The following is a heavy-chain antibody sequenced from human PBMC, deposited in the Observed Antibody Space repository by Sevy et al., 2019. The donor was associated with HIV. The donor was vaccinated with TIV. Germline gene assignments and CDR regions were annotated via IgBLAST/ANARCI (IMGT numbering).Heavy chain of an antibody. CDR2: ISSSSSTI. CDR1: GFTFSSYS. D-gene: IGHD3-22*01. V-gene: IGHV3-48*01. J-gene: IGHJ4*02. CDR3: ARSSVYIYYSDSSGYFFDY. Sequence: GGSLRLSCAASGFTFSSYSMNWVRQAPGKGLEWVSYISSSSSTIYYADSVKGRFTISRDNAKNSLYLQMNSLRAEDTAVYYCARSSVYIYYSDSSGYFFDYWGQGTLVTVSS.